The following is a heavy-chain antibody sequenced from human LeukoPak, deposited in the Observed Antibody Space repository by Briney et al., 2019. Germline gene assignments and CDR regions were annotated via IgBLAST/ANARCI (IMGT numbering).Heavy chain of an antibody. CDR3: ATSPGGGWLRHFDY. CDR2: ISGSGGST. D-gene: IGHD5-12*01. J-gene: IGHJ4*02. CDR1: GFTFSSYA. V-gene: IGHV3-23*01. Sequence: GSLRLSCAASGFTFSSYAMSWVRQAPGKGLEWVSAISGSGGSTYYADSVKGRFTISRDNSKNTLYLQMNSLRAEDTAVNYCATSPGGGWLRHFDYWGQGTLVTVSS.